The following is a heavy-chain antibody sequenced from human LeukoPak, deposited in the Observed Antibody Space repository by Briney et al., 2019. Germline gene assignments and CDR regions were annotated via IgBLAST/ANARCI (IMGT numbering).Heavy chain of an antibody. CDR3: AGYCTKGQCWFDP. CDR2: ITHSGST. Sequence: SETLSLTCAVYGESFSGYYWTWIRQPPGKGLEWIGEITHSGSTNYSPSLKSRVTISVDTSKNQFSLKLSSVTAADTAVYYCAGYCTKGQCWFDPWGQGTLVTVSS. J-gene: IGHJ5*02. V-gene: IGHV4-34*01. CDR1: GESFSGYY. D-gene: IGHD2-8*01.